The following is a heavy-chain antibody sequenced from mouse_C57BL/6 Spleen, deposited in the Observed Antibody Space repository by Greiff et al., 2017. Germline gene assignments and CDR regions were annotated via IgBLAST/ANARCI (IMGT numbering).Heavy chain of an antibody. V-gene: IGHV1-4*01. J-gene: IGHJ4*01. D-gene: IGHD1-1*01. CDR3: ARSDYGRKAMDY. CDR1: GYTFTSYT. Sequence: QVQLQQSGAELARPGASVKMSCKASGYTFTSYTMHWVKQRPGQGLEWIGYINPSSGYTKYNQKFKDKATLTADKSSSTAYMQLSSLTTEDSAVYYCARSDYGRKAMDYWGQGTSVTVSS. CDR2: INPSSGYT.